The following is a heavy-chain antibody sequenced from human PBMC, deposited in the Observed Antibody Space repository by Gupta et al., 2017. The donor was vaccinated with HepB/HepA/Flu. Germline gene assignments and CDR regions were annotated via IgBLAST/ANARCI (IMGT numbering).Heavy chain of an antibody. CDR3: ARGELWLREQYYYYGMDV. V-gene: IGHV3-30-3*01. CDR2: ISYDGSNK. J-gene: IGHJ6*02. D-gene: IGHD5-18*01. CDR1: GFTFSSYA. Sequence: GSGGGVVQPGRSLRLSCAASGFTFSSYAMHWVRQAPGKGLEWVAVISYDGSNKYYADSVKGRVTISRDNSKNTLYLQMNSLRAEETAVYYCARGELWLREQYYYYGMDVWGQGTTVTVYS.